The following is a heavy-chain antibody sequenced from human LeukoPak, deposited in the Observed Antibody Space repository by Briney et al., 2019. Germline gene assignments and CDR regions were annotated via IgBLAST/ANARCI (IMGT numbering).Heavy chain of an antibody. V-gene: IGHV5-51*01. Sequence: GESLKISCKGSGYSFTSYWIGWVRQMPGKGLEWMGIIYPGDSDTRYSPSLQGQVTISADKSISTAYLQWSSLKASDTAMYYCARLPGYCSGGSCKPAYYYGMDVWGQGTTVTVSS. J-gene: IGHJ6*02. D-gene: IGHD2-15*01. CDR2: IYPGDSDT. CDR1: GYSFTSYW. CDR3: ARLPGYCSGGSCKPAYYYGMDV.